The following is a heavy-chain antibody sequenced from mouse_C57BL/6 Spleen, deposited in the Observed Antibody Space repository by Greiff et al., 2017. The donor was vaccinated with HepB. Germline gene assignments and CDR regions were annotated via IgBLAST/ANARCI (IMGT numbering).Heavy chain of an antibody. Sequence: EVKLVESGTVLARPGASVKMSCKTSGYTFTSYWMHWVKQRPGQGLEWIGAIYPGNSDTSYNQKFKGKAKLTAVTSASTAYMDLSSLTNEDSAVYYCTTVVATKDYYAMDYWGQGTSVTVSS. CDR2: IYPGNSDT. D-gene: IGHD1-1*01. J-gene: IGHJ4*01. CDR1: GYTFTSYW. CDR3: TTVVATKDYYAMDY. V-gene: IGHV1-5*01.